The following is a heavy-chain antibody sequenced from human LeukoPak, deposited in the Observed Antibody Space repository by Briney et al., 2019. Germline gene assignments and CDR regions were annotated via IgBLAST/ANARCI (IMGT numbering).Heavy chain of an antibody. J-gene: IGHJ4*02. CDR3: ARVADPYYYGSGSQDDY. CDR1: GGSISSYY. D-gene: IGHD3-10*01. CDR2: IYYSGSA. Sequence: SETLSLTCTVSGGSISSYYWSWIRQPPGKGLEWIGYIYYSGSANYNPSLKSRVTISVDTSKSQFSLKLSSVTAADTAVYYCARVADPYYYGSGSQDDYWGQGTLVTVSS. V-gene: IGHV4-59*01.